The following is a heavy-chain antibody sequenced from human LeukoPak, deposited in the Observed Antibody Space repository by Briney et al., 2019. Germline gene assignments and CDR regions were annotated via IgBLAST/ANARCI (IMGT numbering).Heavy chain of an antibody. CDR1: GFTFSSYG. CDR3: ARDGPPKIEYAIVTDYYYMDV. Sequence: PGGSLRLSCAASGFTFSSYGMHWVRQAPGKGLEWVAFIRYDGSNKYYADSVKGRFTISRDNSKNTLYLQMNSLRAEDTAVYYCARDGPPKIEYAIVTDYYYMDVWGKGTTVTVSS. V-gene: IGHV3-30*02. D-gene: IGHD3-22*01. J-gene: IGHJ6*03. CDR2: IRYDGSNK.